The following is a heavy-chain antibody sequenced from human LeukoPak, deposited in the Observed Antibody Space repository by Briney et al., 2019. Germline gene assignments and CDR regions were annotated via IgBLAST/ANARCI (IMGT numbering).Heavy chain of an antibody. CDR2: INHSGST. J-gene: IGHJ6*03. CDR3: AKGLSYYYDSSGYYHDRKQRNYYYVDV. Sequence: SETLSLTCAVYGGSFSGYYWSWIRQPPGKGLEWIGEINHSGSTNYNPSLKSRVTISVDTSKNQFSLKLSSVTAADTAVYYCAKGLSYYYDSSGYYHDRKQRNYYYVDVWGKGTTVTVSS. CDR1: GGSFSGYY. D-gene: IGHD3-22*01. V-gene: IGHV4-34*01.